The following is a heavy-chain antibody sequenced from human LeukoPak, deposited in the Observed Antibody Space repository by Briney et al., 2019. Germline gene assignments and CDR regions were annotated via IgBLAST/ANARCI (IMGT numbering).Heavy chain of an antibody. CDR1: GGTFSSYA. D-gene: IGHD3-10*01. CDR3: ARSGFTMVRGVTPSWFDP. J-gene: IGHJ5*02. Sequence: SVKVSCKASGGTFSSYAISWVRQAPGQGLEWMGGIIPIFGTANYAQKFQGRVTITADKPTSTAYMELSSLRSEDTAVYYCARSGFTMVRGVTPSWFDPWGQGTLVTVSS. CDR2: IIPIFGTA. V-gene: IGHV1-69*06.